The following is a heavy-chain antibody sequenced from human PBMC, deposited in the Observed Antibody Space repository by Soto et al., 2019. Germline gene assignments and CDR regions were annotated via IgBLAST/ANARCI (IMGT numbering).Heavy chain of an antibody. CDR3: ARGRPAIATRWFDP. CDR2: ITSSGST. CDR1: GGSFSESY. J-gene: IGHJ5*02. V-gene: IGHV4-34*02. D-gene: IGHD1-1*01. Sequence: QVQLQQWGAGLLKPSETLSLTCAVFGGSFSESYWSWIRQSPGKGLEWIGEITSSGSTYYNPSLKSRVTISGDTPKNQFSLEVKSVTAADPAVYYCARGRPAIATRWFDPWGQGTLCTVSS.